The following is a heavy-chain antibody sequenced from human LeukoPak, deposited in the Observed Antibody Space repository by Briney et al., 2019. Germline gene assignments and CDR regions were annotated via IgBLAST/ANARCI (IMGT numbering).Heavy chain of an antibody. D-gene: IGHD6-13*01. CDR1: GGSISSYY. Sequence: SETLSLTCTVSGGSISSYYWSWLRQPPGKGLEWIGYIYYSGSTNYNPSLKSRVTISVDTSKNQFSLKLSSVTASDTAVYYCARGGSSWTLLDYWGQGTLVTVSS. CDR2: IYYSGST. V-gene: IGHV4-59*01. J-gene: IGHJ4*02. CDR3: ARGGSSWTLLDY.